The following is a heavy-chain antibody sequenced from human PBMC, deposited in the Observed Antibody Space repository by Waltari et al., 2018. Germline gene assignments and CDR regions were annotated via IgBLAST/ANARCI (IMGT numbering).Heavy chain of an antibody. J-gene: IGHJ4*02. CDR2: INPNSGGT. V-gene: IGHV1-2*06. CDR1: GYTFTGYY. D-gene: IGHD3-22*01. CDR3: ARVYRYDSSGYYDFDY. Sequence: QVQLVQSGAEVKKPGASVKVSCKASGYTFTGYYMHWVRQAPGQGLEWMGRINPNSGGTNYAQKFQGRVTMTRDTSISTAYMELSRLRSDDTAVYYCARVYRYDSSGYYDFDYWGQGTLVTVSS.